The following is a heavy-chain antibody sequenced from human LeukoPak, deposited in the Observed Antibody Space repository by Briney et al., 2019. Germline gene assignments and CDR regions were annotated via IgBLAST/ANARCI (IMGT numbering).Heavy chain of an antibody. CDR1: GFTVSSSY. Sequence: GGSLRLSCAASGFTVSSSYMYWVRQAPGKGLEWVSFFYRGDSTYYAESVRGRFTISRDNSKNTLYLLMNSLIPEDTAVYYCARADKQQLVTYFDYWGQGTLVTVSS. J-gene: IGHJ4*02. V-gene: IGHV3-53*01. CDR3: ARADKQQLVTYFDY. CDR2: FYRGDST. D-gene: IGHD6-13*01.